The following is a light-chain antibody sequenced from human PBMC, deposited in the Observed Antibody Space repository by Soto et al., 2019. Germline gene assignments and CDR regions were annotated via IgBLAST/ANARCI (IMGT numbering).Light chain of an antibody. CDR1: SSDVGGYNY. CDR2: EVT. V-gene: IGLV2-8*01. CDR3: SSYSRSTDYVV. J-gene: IGLJ2*01. Sequence: QSALTQPPSASGSPGQSVTISCTGTSSDVGGYNYVSWYQQHPGKAPKLMIFEVTKRPSGVPGRFSGSKSGNTASLTVSGLQADDEADYYCSSYSRSTDYVVFGGGTKLTVL.